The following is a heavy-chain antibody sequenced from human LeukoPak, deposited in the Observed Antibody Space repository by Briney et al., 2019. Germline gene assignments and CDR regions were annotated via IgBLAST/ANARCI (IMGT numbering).Heavy chain of an antibody. D-gene: IGHD1-1*01. CDR1: GYIFSDFG. CDR2: ISTFNDRT. V-gene: IGHV1-18*01. CDR3: ANWNPPGLGY. J-gene: IGHJ4*02. Sequence: GASVKVSCKTSGYIFSDFGLTWVRQAPGQRLEWVGWISTFNDRTHYAQNFQGRVSMTADRSTSTAYMELTSLLSDDTAVYYCANWNPPGLGYWGQGTLVTVSS.